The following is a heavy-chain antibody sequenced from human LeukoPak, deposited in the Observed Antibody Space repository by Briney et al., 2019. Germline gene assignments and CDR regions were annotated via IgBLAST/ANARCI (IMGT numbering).Heavy chain of an antibody. CDR3: AKDISPASSSTSSYTN. J-gene: IGHJ1*01. V-gene: IGHV3-23*01. CDR1: GFTFSSYS. Sequence: GGSLRLSCAASGFTFSSYSMNWVRQAPGKGLEWVSAITGSGSSTYYADSVKGRFTISRDNSKNTLYLQMNSLRAEDTAVYYCAKDISPASSSTSSYTNWGQGTLVTVSS. D-gene: IGHD2-2*02. CDR2: ITGSGSST.